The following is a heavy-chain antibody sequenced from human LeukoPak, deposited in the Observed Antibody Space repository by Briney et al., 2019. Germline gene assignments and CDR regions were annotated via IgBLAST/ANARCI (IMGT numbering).Heavy chain of an antibody. V-gene: IGHV3-66*01. CDR3: AKDLRIAVAGRTVEGAFDI. J-gene: IGHJ3*02. D-gene: IGHD6-19*01. CDR1: GFTVITNY. Sequence: GGSLRLSCAASGFTVITNYMTWVRQAPGKGLEWVSVIYSGGSTYYADSVRGRFIISRDNSKNTLYLQMNSLRAEDTAVYYCAKDLRIAVAGRTVEGAFDIWGQGTMVTVSS. CDR2: IYSGGST.